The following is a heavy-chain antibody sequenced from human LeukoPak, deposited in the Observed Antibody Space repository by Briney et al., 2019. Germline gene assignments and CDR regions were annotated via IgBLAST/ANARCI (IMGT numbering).Heavy chain of an antibody. J-gene: IGHJ4*02. CDR2: IYYSGST. CDR1: GGSISSYY. Sequence: PSETLSLTCTVSGGSISSYYWSWIRQPPGKGLEWIGYIYYSGSTNYSPSLKSRVTISVDTSKNQFSLKLSSVTAADTAVYYCARDLLLWFGELLVDYWGQGTLVTVSS. CDR3: ARDLLLWFGELLVDY. D-gene: IGHD3-10*01. V-gene: IGHV4-59*01.